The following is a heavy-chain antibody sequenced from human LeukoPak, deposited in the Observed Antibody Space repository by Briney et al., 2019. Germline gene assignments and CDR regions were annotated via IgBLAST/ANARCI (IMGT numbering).Heavy chain of an antibody. D-gene: IGHD1-26*01. CDR3: AKAATPRGMGPDASDI. V-gene: IGHV3-9*01. CDR1: GFTFDDYA. J-gene: IGHJ3*02. CDR2: IGWNSGSI. Sequence: PGGSLRLSCAASGFTFDDYAMHWVRQAPGKGLEWVSGIGWNSGSIGYADSVKGRFTISRDNAKNSLYLQMNSLRAEDTALYYCAKAATPRGMGPDASDIWGQGTMVTVSS.